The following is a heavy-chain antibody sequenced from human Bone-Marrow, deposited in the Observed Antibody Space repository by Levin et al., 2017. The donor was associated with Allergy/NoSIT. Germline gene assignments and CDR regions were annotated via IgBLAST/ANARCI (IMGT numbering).Heavy chain of an antibody. J-gene: IGHJ3*02. Sequence: GGSLRLSCAASGFTFSTYWMYWVRQAPGKGLMWVSHINSDGKTTNYADSVKGRFTISRDNAKNTVSLLMNSLRAEDTAMYFCASTSPRVAVDDGGAFDIWGQGTVVTVSS. CDR1: GFTFSTYW. CDR2: INSDGKTT. V-gene: IGHV3-74*01. D-gene: IGHD6-19*01. CDR3: ASTSPRVAVDDGGAFDI.